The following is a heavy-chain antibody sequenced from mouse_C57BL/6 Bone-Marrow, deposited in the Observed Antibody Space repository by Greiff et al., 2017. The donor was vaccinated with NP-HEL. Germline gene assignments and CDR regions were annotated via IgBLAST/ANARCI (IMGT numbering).Heavy chain of an antibody. CDR3: AIYYDYDDYAMDY. J-gene: IGHJ4*01. V-gene: IGHV14-2*01. CDR1: GFTITDYY. CDR2: IDPGDGDT. Sequence: EVKLQESGAELVKPGASVKLSCTASGFTITDYYMHWVKQRTEQGLEWIGSIDPGDGDTKYAPKFQGKATITADTSSNTAYLQRSSLTSEDTAVYYCAIYYDYDDYAMDYWGKGTSVTVSS. D-gene: IGHD2-4*01.